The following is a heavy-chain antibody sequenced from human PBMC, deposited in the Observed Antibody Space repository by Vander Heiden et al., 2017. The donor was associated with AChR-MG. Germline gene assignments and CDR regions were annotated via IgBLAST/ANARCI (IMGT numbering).Heavy chain of an antibody. J-gene: IGHJ4*02. D-gene: IGHD3-22*01. CDR1: GFSLSTSAVG. CDR2: IYWNDDK. Sequence: QITLKESGPTLVKPTQTLTLTCTFSGFSLSTSAVGVGWIRQPPGKALEWLALIYWNDDKRYSPSLKSRLTITKDTSKNQVVLTMTNMDPVDTATYYCAHRREDYDSSGRDNFDYWGQGTLVTVSS. V-gene: IGHV2-5*01. CDR3: AHRREDYDSSGRDNFDY.